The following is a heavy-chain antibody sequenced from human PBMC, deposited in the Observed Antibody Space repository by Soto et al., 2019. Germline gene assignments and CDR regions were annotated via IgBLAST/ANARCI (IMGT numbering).Heavy chain of an antibody. V-gene: IGHV3-30-3*01. CDR3: ARETLLWFGRNRGDFDI. J-gene: IGHJ3*02. CDR2: ISYDGSNK. Sequence: GGSLRLSCAASGFTFSSYAMHWVRQAPGKGLEWVAVISYDGSNKYYADSVKGRFTISRDNSKNTPYLQMNSLRAEDTAVYYCARETLLWFGRNRGDFDIWGKETMVTVS. D-gene: IGHD3-10*01. CDR1: GFTFSSYA.